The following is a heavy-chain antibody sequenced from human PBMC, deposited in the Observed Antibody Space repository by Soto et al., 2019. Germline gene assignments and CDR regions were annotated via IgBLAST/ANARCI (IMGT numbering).Heavy chain of an antibody. CDR2: VTGDGHTI. CDR1: GFTFANSW. CDR3: ATAEVDY. J-gene: IGHJ4*02. Sequence: GGSLRLSCAASGFTFANSWMHWIRQAPGKGPEWDSRVTGDGHTIQYADSVKGRFTVSRDNAKNTLYLQMNSLRAEDTAVYYCATAEVDYWGPGTLVTVSS. V-gene: IGHV3-74*01.